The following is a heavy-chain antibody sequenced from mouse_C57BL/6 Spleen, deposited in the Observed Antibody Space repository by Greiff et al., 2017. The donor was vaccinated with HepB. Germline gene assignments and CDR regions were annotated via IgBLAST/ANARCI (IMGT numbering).Heavy chain of an antibody. CDR3: ARWDDSFAY. Sequence: EVQLQQSGPELVKPGASVKISCKASGYTFTDYYMNWVKQSHGKSLEWIGDINPNNGGTSYNQKFKGKATLTVDKSSSTAYMELRSLTSEDSAVYYCARWDDSFAYWGQGTLVTVSA. CDR2: INPNNGGT. D-gene: IGHD2-4*01. J-gene: IGHJ3*01. CDR1: GYTFTDYY. V-gene: IGHV1-26*01.